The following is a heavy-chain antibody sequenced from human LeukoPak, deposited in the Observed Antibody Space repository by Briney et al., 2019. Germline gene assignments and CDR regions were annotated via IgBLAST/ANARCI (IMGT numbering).Heavy chain of an antibody. Sequence: GGPLRLSCTASGFTFNSYAMLWARQAPGKGLERVAVTAYDGSNLNHADHVTGHFTISRDNYKTTLYLQMNSLRAEDTAVYYCATLGLVAAKTGFDYWGQGTLVTVSS. CDR2: TAYDGSNL. CDR3: ATLGLVAAKTGFDY. D-gene: IGHD3/OR15-3a*01. CDR1: GFTFNSYA. J-gene: IGHJ4*02. V-gene: IGHV3-30*04.